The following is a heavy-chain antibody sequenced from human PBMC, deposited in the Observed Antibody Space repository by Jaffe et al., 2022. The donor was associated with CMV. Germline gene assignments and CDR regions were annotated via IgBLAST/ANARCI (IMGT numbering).Heavy chain of an antibody. V-gene: IGHV4-34*01. CDR1: GGSFSGYY. Sequence: QVQLQQWGAGLLKPSETLSLTCAVYGGSFSGYYWSWIRQPPGKGLEWIGEINHSGSTNYNPSLKSRVTISVDTSKNQFSLKLSSVTAADTAVYYCARGGPSYYYGSGSPWFGPHFHGMDVWGQGTTVTVSS. D-gene: IGHD3-10*01. CDR2: INHSGST. CDR3: ARGGPSYYYGSGSPWFGPHFHGMDV. J-gene: IGHJ6*02.